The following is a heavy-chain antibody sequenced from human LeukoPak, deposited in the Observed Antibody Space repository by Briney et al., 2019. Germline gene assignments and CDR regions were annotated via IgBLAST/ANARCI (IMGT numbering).Heavy chain of an antibody. V-gene: IGHV4-38-2*02. J-gene: IGHJ5*02. CDR2: IYHSGST. Sequence: SETLSLTCTVSGYSISSGYYWGWIRPPPGKGLEGIAIIYHSGSTYYNSSLKSRVTMSVDTSKNQFSLKLSSVTAADTAVYYCAREPYYYESSGSTAPWGQGTLVTVSS. CDR3: AREPYYYESSGSTAP. D-gene: IGHD3-22*01. CDR1: GYSISSGYY.